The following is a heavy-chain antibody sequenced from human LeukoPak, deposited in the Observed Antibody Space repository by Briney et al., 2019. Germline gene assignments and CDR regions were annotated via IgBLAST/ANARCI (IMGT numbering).Heavy chain of an antibody. CDR3: ARGPYYHDNGPHYFDY. CDR1: GYTFTSYG. J-gene: IGHJ4*02. CDR2: ISAYDGKR. V-gene: IGHV1-18*01. D-gene: IGHD3-22*01. Sequence: ASVKVSCKTSGYTFTSYGISWVRQAPGQGLEWMGWISAYDGKRNYAQKLQGRVTMTTDTPTSTAYMELRSLRSDDTAVFFCARGPYYHDNGPHYFDYWGQGTLVTVSS.